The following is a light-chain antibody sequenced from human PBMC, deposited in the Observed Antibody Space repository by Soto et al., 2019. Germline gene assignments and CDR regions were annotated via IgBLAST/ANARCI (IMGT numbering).Light chain of an antibody. V-gene: IGKV1-9*01. CDR1: QGISSY. J-gene: IGKJ4*01. CDR3: QQLNSYTLT. CDR2: AAS. Sequence: DIQLTQSPSFLSASVGDRVTITCRASQGISSYLAWYQQKPGKAPKLLIYAASTLQSGVPSRFSGSGSGTEFTLTISSLQPEDFATYYCQQLNSYTLTFGGGTKVDIX.